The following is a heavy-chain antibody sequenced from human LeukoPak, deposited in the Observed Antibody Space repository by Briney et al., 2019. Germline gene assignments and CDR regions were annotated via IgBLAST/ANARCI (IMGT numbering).Heavy chain of an antibody. CDR2: IWYDGSNE. J-gene: IGHJ4*02. V-gene: IGHV3-33*01. CDR3: ARDSLGGYCSGGSCYLDY. Sequence: GGSLRLSCAASGFTFSSYGMHWVRQAPGKGLEWVAVIWYDGSNEYYADSVKGRFTISRDNSKNTLYLQMNGLRAEDTAVYYCARDSLGGYCSGGSCYLDYWGQGTLVTVSS. D-gene: IGHD2-15*01. CDR1: GFTFSSYG.